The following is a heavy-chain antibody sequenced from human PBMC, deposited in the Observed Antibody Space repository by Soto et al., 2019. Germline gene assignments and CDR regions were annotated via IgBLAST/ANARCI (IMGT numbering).Heavy chain of an antibody. CDR3: ARDADSSDIWDAFDI. V-gene: IGHV3-23*01. CDR1: GFSFSLYA. CDR2: LSNTGDST. D-gene: IGHD3-22*01. Sequence: PGGSLRLSCAASGFSFSLYAMSWVRQAPGKGLEWVSSLSNTGDSTYYEDSVKGRFTIFRDNSKNTLFLQMNSLRAEDTAIYYCARDADSSDIWDAFDIWGQGTVVTVSS. J-gene: IGHJ3*02.